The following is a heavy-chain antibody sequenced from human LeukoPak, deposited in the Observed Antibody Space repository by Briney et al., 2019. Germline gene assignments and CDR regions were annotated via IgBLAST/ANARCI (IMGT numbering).Heavy chain of an antibody. D-gene: IGHD3-10*01. J-gene: IGHJ4*02. CDR2: IRYDGSNK. CDR3: AKPHYYGSGSYCFDY. CDR1: GFTFSSYG. V-gene: IGHV3-30*02. Sequence: GGSLRLSCAASGFTFSSYGMHWVRQAPVKGLEWVTVIRYDGSNKYYADSVKGRFTISRDNSRNTLYLQMNSLRAEDTAVYYCAKPHYYGSGSYCFDYWGQGTLVTVSS.